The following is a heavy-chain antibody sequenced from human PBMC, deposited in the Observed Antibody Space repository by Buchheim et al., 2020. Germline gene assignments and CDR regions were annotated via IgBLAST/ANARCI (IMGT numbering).Heavy chain of an antibody. D-gene: IGHD2-8*01. J-gene: IGHJ4*02. Sequence: EVQLLESGGGLVQPGGSLRLSCATSGFTFRNYEMNWVRQAPGKGLEWNSYINRSGRTIYYTDSVKGRFSISRDNAKNSLFLQMNNLRAEDTAIYYCARISDAGRDLGFDFWGQGTL. CDR3: ARISDAGRDLGFDF. V-gene: IGHV3-48*03. CDR1: GFTFRNYE. CDR2: INRSGRTI.